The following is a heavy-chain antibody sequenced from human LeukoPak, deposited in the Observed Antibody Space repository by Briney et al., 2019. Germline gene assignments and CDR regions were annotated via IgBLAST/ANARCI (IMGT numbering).Heavy chain of an antibody. CDR3: ARANHYYGSGSPIDY. CDR2: INPNSGGT. V-gene: IGHV1-2*02. CDR1: GYTFTGYY. J-gene: IGHJ4*02. Sequence: ASVKVSCKASGYTFTGYYMHWVRQAPGQGLEWMGWINPNSGGTNYAQKFQGRVTMTRDTSISTAYVELSRLRSDDTAVYYCARANHYYGSGSPIDYWGQGTLVTVSS. D-gene: IGHD3-10*01.